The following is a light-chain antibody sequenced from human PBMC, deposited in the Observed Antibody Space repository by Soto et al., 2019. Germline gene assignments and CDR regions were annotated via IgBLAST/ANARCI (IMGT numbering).Light chain of an antibody. V-gene: IGKV3-15*01. CDR1: QSVSSN. CDR3: QQYNNWPGT. J-gene: IGKJ1*01. CDR2: GAS. Sequence: ILMTQSPSALSVSPGERATLSCRASQSVSSNLAWYQQKPGQAPRLLIYGASTRATGIPARFGGSGSGTEFTLTISSLQSEDFAVYYCQQYNNWPGTFGQGTKVDIK.